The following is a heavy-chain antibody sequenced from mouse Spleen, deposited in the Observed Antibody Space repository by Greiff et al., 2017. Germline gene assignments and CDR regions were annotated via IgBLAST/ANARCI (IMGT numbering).Heavy chain of an antibody. V-gene: IGHV5-9*04. CDR3: ARQGGSVRGFAY. J-gene: IGHJ3*01. Sequence: EVKLMESGGGLVKRGGSLKLSCAASGFTFSSYAMSWVRQTPEKRLEWVATISSGGGNTYYPDSVKGRFTISRDNAKNTLYLQMSSLKSEGTAMYYCARQGGSVRGFAYWGQGTLVTVSS. D-gene: IGHD1-1*01. CDR2: ISSGGGNT. CDR1: GFTFSSYA.